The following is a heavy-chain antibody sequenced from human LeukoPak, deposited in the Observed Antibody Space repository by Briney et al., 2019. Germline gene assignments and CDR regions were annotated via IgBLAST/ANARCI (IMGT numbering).Heavy chain of an antibody. V-gene: IGHV4-39*07. CDR2: IYYSGST. D-gene: IGHD2-15*01. CDR3: ASARYCSGGSCYPRFNY. CDR1: GGSISSSSYY. Sequence: SETLSLTCTVSGGSISSSSYYWGWIRQPPGKGLEWIGSIYYSGSTYYNPSLKSRVTISVDTSKNQFSLKLTSVTAADTAVYYCASARYCSGGSCYPRFNYWGQGTLVTVSS. J-gene: IGHJ4*02.